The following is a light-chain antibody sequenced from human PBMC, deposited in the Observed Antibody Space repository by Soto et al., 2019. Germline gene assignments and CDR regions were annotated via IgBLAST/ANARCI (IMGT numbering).Light chain of an antibody. V-gene: IGKV3-11*01. J-gene: IGKJ5*01. CDR3: QQRSRV. CDR1: QSVSSY. Sequence: EIVLTQSPATLSLSPGERATLSCRASQSVSSYLAWYQQKPGQAPRLLIYDASNRATGIPARFSGSGSGTDFTLTISSLEPEDFAVYYCQQRSRVFGHGTRLEIK. CDR2: DAS.